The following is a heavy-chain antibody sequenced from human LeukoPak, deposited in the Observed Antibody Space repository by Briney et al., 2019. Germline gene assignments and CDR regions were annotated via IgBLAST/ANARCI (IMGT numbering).Heavy chain of an antibody. Sequence: KPGGSLRLSCAASGFTFSSYSMNWVRQAPGKGLEWVSSISSSSSYIYYADSVKGRFTISRDNAKNSLYLQMNSLRAEDTAVYYCARVSGYSSGWAKDYFDYWGQGTLVTVSS. CDR2: ISSSSSYI. V-gene: IGHV3-21*01. CDR3: ARVSGYSSGWAKDYFDY. D-gene: IGHD6-19*01. CDR1: GFTFSSYS. J-gene: IGHJ4*02.